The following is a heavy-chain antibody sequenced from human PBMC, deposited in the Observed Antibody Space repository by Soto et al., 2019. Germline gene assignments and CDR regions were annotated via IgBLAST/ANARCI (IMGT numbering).Heavy chain of an antibody. CDR1: GSSIKSSYF. Sequence: SETLSLTCAVSGSSIKSSYFWGWIRKPPGKGLEWVGSVHHSGSKYYKPSFQTRATISLDTSNNQVSLRLRSVTAEDTAIYYCGRIIAATAVDSWGQGTLVTVSS. CDR2: VHHSGSK. V-gene: IGHV4-38-2*01. CDR3: GRIIAATAVDS. D-gene: IGHD6-6*01. J-gene: IGHJ4*02.